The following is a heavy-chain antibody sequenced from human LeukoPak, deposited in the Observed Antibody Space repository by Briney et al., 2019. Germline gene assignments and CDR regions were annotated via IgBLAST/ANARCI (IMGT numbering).Heavy chain of an antibody. D-gene: IGHD1-26*01. CDR2: IITIFGTA. J-gene: IGHJ4*02. CDR1: GGTFSSYA. Sequence: SVKVSCKASGGTFSSYAISWVRQAPGQGLEWMGGIITIFGTAKYAQKFQGRVTITADESTSTAYMELSSLRSEDTAVYYCARAPREDGPRPFDYWGQGTPVTVSS. V-gene: IGHV1-69*01. CDR3: ARAPREDGPRPFDY.